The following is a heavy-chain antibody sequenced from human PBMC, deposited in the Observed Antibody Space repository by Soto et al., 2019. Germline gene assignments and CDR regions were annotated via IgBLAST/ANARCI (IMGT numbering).Heavy chain of an antibody. CDR3: ARDGDTMIVVVTKKGKDGMDV. D-gene: IGHD3-22*01. CDR1: GFTFSSYA. CDR2: ISYDGSNK. J-gene: IGHJ6*02. V-gene: IGHV3-30-3*01. Sequence: GGSLRLSCAASGFTFSSYAMHWVRQAPGKGLGWVAVISYDGSNKYYADSVKGRFTISRDNSKNTLYLQMNSLRAEDTAVYYCARDGDTMIVVVTKKGKDGMDVWGQGTTVTVSS.